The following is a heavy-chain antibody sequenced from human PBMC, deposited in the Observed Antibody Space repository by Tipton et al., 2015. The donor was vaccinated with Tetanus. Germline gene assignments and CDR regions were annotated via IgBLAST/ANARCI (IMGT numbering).Heavy chain of an antibody. CDR1: GVSISGYY. CDR3: ARGSDIVVVPGVTRADWFDP. D-gene: IGHD2-2*01. J-gene: IGHJ5*02. Sequence: TLSLTCTVSGVSISGYYWSWIRQPARKGLEWIGRVDRSGPTTYNPSLKGRVTMSLDTSKNQFSLKLTSVTAADTAMYYCARGSDIVVVPGVTRADWFDPWGQGTLVTVSS. V-gene: IGHV4-4*07. CDR2: VDRSGPT.